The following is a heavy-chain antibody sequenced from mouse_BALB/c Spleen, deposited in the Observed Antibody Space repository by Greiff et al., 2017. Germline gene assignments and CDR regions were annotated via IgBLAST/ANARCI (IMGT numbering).Heavy chain of an antibody. Sequence: QVQLKQSGPGLVAPSQSLSITCTVSGFSLTGYGVNWVRQPPGKGLEWLGMIWGDGSTDYNSALKSRLSISKDHSKSQVFLKMNSPQTDDTARYYCARDRGGYYYAMDYWGQGTSVTVSS. V-gene: IGHV2-6-7*01. CDR3: ARDRGGYYYAMDY. CDR2: IWGDGST. D-gene: IGHD2-2*01. J-gene: IGHJ4*01. CDR1: GFSLTGYG.